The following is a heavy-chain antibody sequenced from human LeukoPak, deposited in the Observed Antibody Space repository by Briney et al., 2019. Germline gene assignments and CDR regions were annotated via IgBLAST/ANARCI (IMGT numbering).Heavy chain of an antibody. Sequence: SETLSLTCAVYGGSFSGYYWSWIRQPRGKGLEWIGEINHSGSTNYNPSRKSRVTISVDTSKNQFSLKLSSVTAADTAVYYCARALGIVVVPAAILYWYFDLWGRGTLVTVSS. CDR1: GGSFSGYY. D-gene: IGHD2-2*03. CDR3: ARALGIVVVPAAILYWYFDL. CDR2: INHSGST. J-gene: IGHJ2*01. V-gene: IGHV4-34*01.